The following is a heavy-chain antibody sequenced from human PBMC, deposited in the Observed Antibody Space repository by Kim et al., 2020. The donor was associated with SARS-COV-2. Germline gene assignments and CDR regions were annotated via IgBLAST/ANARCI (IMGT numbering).Heavy chain of an antibody. D-gene: IGHD2-21*02. CDR2: ILSDGSKN. Sequence: GGSLRLSCAASGLTFSRYGMHWVRQAPGKGLEWVAAILSDGSKNYYADSVKGRVTISRDNSMNTLYLQMNSLRAEDTAVYYCAKGGVTTPNAHDYWGQGTLGTVSS. CDR3: AKGGVTTPNAHDY. J-gene: IGHJ4*02. CDR1: GLTFSRYG. V-gene: IGHV3-30*18.